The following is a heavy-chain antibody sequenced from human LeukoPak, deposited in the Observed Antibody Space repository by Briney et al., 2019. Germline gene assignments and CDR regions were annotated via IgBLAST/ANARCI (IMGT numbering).Heavy chain of an antibody. J-gene: IGHJ4*02. CDR3: ARGADGNWGY. CDR2: IWYDGSNK. CDR1: GFTFSTYG. D-gene: IGHD7-27*01. Sequence: GGSLRLSCAASGFTFSTYGMHWVRQAPGKGLEWVAVIWYDGSNKYYADSVKGRFTISRNNSKNTLYLQMNSLRAEDTAVYYCARGADGNWGYWGQGTLVTVSS. V-gene: IGHV3-33*01.